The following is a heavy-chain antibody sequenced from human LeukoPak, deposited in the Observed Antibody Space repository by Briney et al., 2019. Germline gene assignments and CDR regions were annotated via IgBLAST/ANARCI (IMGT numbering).Heavy chain of an antibody. CDR2: ISSSSTI. D-gene: IGHD6-19*01. V-gene: IGHV3-48*01. J-gene: IGHJ6*02. Sequence: PGGSLRLSCAASGFTFSSYSMNWVRQAPGKGLEWASYISSSSTIYYADSVKGRFTISRDNAKNSLYLQMNSLRAEDTAVYYCARGNRWLVFYYYGMDVWGQGTTVTVSS. CDR3: ARGNRWLVFYYYGMDV. CDR1: GFTFSSYS.